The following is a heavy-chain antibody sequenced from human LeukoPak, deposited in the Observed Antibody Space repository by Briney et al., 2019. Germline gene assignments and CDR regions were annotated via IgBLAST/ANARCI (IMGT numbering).Heavy chain of an antibody. CDR3: ATNYDILTGVPYYFDY. Sequence: GGLRLSCAVPGFTFSSYSMNWVRQAPGKGLGWVSSLSSSSSYIYYADSVKGRFTISRDNAKNSLYLQMNSLRAEDTAVYYCATNYDILTGVPYYFDYWGQGTLVTVSS. J-gene: IGHJ4*02. CDR2: LSSSSSYI. D-gene: IGHD3-9*01. CDR1: GFTFSSYS. V-gene: IGHV3-21*01.